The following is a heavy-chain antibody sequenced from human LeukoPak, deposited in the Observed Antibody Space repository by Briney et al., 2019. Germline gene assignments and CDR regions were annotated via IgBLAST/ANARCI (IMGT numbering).Heavy chain of an antibody. J-gene: IGHJ6*03. V-gene: IGHV3-21*01. D-gene: IGHD5-12*01. CDR1: GFTFSSYS. Sequence: GGSLRLSCAASGFTFSSYSMNWVRQAPGKGLEWVSSISSSSSYIYYADSVKGRFTISRDNSKNTLYLQMNSLRAEDTAVYYCAKARGSGYDRAYYYMDVWGKGTTVTVSS. CDR3: AKARGSGYDRAYYYMDV. CDR2: ISSSSSYI.